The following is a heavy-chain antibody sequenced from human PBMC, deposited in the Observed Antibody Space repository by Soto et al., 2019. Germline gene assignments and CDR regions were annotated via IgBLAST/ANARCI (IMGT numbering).Heavy chain of an antibody. CDR2: IYYSGST. V-gene: IGHV4-39*01. D-gene: IGHD5-18*01. CDR1: GGSISSSSYY. CDR3: ASRGGDTAMVAPPRATSGVFDP. Sequence: SETLSLTCTVSGGSISSSSYYWGWIRQPPGKGLEWIGSIYYSGSTYYNPSLKSRVTISVDTSKNQFSLKLSSVTAADTAVYYCASRGGDTAMVAPPRATSGVFDPWGQGTLVTVSS. J-gene: IGHJ5*02.